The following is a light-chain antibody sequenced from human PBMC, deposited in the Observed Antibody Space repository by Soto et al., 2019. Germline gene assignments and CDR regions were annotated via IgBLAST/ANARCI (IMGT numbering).Light chain of an antibody. Sequence: QSALTQPPSASGSPGLSVTISCTGTSSDVGGYNYVSWYQQHPGKAPKLMIYEVSKRPSGVPDRFSGSKSGNTASLTVSGLQAEDEADYYCSSYAGSKTLFGGGTQLTVL. CDR3: SSYAGSKTL. V-gene: IGLV2-8*01. CDR1: SSDVGGYNY. J-gene: IGLJ2*01. CDR2: EVS.